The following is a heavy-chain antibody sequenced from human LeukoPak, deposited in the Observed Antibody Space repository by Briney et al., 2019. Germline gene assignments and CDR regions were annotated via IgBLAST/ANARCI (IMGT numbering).Heavy chain of an antibody. Sequence: ASVNVSCKASGGTFSSYTISWVRQAPGQGLEGMGGIIPLFGTPDYAQKFQDRLTITADKSTSTAYMELSSLRSEDTAVYYCASATLRCSGGSCYEMDVWGKGTTVTVSS. CDR3: ASATLRCSGGSCYEMDV. CDR2: IIPLFGTP. V-gene: IGHV1-69*06. J-gene: IGHJ6*04. D-gene: IGHD2-15*01. CDR1: GGTFSSYT.